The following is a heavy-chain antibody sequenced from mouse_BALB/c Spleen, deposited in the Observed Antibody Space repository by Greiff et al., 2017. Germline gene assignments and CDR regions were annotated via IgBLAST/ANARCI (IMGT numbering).Heavy chain of an antibody. J-gene: IGHJ2*01. CDR1: GFSLTSYG. CDR2: IWAGGST. CDR3: ARDKRDYYGNYCDY. Sequence: VKLQESGPGLVAPSQSLSITCTVSGFSLTSYGVHWVRQPPGKGLEWLGVIWAGGSTNYNSALMSRLSISKDNSKGQVFLKMNSLQTDDTAMYYCARDKRDYYGNYCDYWGQGTTLTVSS. D-gene: IGHD2-1*01. V-gene: IGHV2-9*02.